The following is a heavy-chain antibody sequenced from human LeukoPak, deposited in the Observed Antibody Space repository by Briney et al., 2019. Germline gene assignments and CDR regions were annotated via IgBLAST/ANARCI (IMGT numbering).Heavy chain of an antibody. Sequence: GGSLRLSCAASGFTFSSYAMSWVRQAPGKGLEWVSAITDTGGGSSSADFVKGRFTISRDNSKNTLYLQMNSLRAEDAAVYFCARDDDTTGRYSRFDYWGQGTLVTVSS. CDR3: ARDDDTTGRYSRFDY. V-gene: IGHV3-23*01. CDR1: GFTFSSYA. J-gene: IGHJ4*02. CDR2: ITDTGGGS. D-gene: IGHD3-22*01.